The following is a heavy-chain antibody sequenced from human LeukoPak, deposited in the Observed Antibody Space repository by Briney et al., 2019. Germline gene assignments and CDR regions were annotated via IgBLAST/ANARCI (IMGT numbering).Heavy chain of an antibody. V-gene: IGHV3-21*01. D-gene: IGHD6-19*01. CDR2: ISSSSSYI. Sequence: GGSLRLSCAASGFTFSSYSMNWVRQAPGKGLEWVSSISSSSSYIYYADSVKGRFTISRDNAKNSLYLQMSSLRAEDTAVYYCARDSGWANWFDPWGQGTLVTVSS. CDR1: GFTFSSYS. J-gene: IGHJ5*02. CDR3: ARDSGWANWFDP.